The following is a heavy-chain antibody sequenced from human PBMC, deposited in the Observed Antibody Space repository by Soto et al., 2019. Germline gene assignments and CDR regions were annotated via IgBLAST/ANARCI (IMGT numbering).Heavy chain of an antibody. Sequence: GESLKISCKGSGYSFTSYWIGWVRQMPGKGLEWMGIIYPGDSDTRYSPSFQGQVTISADKSISTAYLQWSSLKASDTAMYYCARLNSYGYGFGYFDYWGQGTLVTVSS. CDR2: IYPGDSDT. J-gene: IGHJ4*02. V-gene: IGHV5-51*01. CDR3: ARLNSYGYGFGYFDY. CDR1: GYSFTSYW. D-gene: IGHD5-18*01.